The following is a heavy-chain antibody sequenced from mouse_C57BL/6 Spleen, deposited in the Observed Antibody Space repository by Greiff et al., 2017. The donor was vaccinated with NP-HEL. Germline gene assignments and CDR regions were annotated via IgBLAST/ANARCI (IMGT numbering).Heavy chain of an antibody. CDR2: IDPETGGT. Sequence: VQLQQSGAELVRPGASVTLSCKASGYTFTDYEMHWVKQTPVHGLEWIGAIDPETGGTAYNQKFKGKAILTADKSSSTAYMELRSLTSEDSAVYYCTSPGGGTTWFAYWGQGTLVTVSA. V-gene: IGHV1-15*01. CDR1: GYTFTDYE. CDR3: TSPGGGTTWFAY. D-gene: IGHD4-1*01. J-gene: IGHJ3*01.